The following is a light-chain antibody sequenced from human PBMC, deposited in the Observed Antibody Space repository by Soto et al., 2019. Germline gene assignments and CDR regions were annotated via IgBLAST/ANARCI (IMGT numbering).Light chain of an antibody. Sequence: AIRMTQSPSSFSASTGDRVTITCRASQGISSYLAWYQQKPGKAPKLLIYAASTLQSGVPSRFSGSGSWTDFTLTISCLQSEDFATYDCQQYYSYPLTFGPGTKVDIK. CDR3: QQYYSYPLT. CDR2: AAS. J-gene: IGKJ3*01. V-gene: IGKV1-8*01. CDR1: QGISSY.